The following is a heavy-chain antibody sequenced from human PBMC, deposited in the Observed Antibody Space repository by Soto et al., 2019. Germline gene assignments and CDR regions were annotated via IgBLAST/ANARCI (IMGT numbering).Heavy chain of an antibody. CDR1: GFTLNNYW. Sequence: QLVESGGGLVQPGGSLRLSCAASGFTLNNYWMHWVRQAPGMGLVWVSRINGDATSTSYADSVKGRFTISSDNARNTLYLQMNSLRAEDTALYYYARGDIAAETFFYYYGMDLWGQGNTVTVP. V-gene: IGHV3-74*01. CDR3: ARGDIAAETFFYYYGMDL. J-gene: IGHJ6*02. CDR2: INGDATST. D-gene: IGHD6-13*01.